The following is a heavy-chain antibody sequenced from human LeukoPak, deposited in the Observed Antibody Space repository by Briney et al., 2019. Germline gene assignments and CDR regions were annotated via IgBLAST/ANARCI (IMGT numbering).Heavy chain of an antibody. D-gene: IGHD3-10*01. Sequence: GGSLRLSCAASGFTFSSYSMNWVRQAPGKGLEWVSSISSSSSYIYYADSVKGRLTISRDNAKNSLYLQMNSLRAEDTAVYYCARYGSGIINYWGQGTLVTVSS. J-gene: IGHJ4*02. CDR1: GFTFSSYS. CDR2: ISSSSSYI. V-gene: IGHV3-21*01. CDR3: ARYGSGIINY.